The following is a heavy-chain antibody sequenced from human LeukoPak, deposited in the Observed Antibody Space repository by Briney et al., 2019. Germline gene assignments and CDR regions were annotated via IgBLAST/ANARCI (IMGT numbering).Heavy chain of an antibody. Sequence: PSETLSLTCTVSGGSISSYYWSWIRQPPGKGLEWIGYIYYSGSTNYNPSLKSRVTISVDTSKNQFSLKLSSVTAADTAVYYCASTEYSSGPPGCWGQGTLVTVSS. CDR3: ASTEYSSGPPGC. CDR1: GGSISSYY. V-gene: IGHV4-59*08. J-gene: IGHJ4*02. CDR2: IYYSGST. D-gene: IGHD6-19*01.